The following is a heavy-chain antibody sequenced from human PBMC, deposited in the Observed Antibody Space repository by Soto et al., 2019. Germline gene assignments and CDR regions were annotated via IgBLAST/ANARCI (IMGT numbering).Heavy chain of an antibody. CDR3: ARDRSSGWYGEMDAFDI. J-gene: IGHJ3*02. CDR1: GFTFSSYG. D-gene: IGHD6-19*01. Sequence: PGGSLRLSCAASGFTFSSYGMSWVRQAPGKGLEWVANIKQDGSEKYYVDSVKGRFTISRDNAKNSLYLQMNSLRAEDTAVYYCARDRSSGWYGEMDAFDIWGQGTMVTVSS. V-gene: IGHV3-7*05. CDR2: IKQDGSEK.